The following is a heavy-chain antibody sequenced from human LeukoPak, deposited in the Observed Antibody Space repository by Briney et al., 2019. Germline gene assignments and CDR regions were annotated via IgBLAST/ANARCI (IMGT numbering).Heavy chain of an antibody. D-gene: IGHD2-15*01. Sequence: GSLRLSCAASGFTVSSNYMSWVRQAPGKGLEWVSVIYAGGSTYYADSVKGRFTISRDNSKNTVSLQMNSLRGEGTAVYYCARESWSGGTCRHDYWGQGTLVTVSS. CDR2: IYAGGST. CDR1: GFTVSSNY. V-gene: IGHV3-66*02. J-gene: IGHJ4*02. CDR3: ARESWSGGTCRHDY.